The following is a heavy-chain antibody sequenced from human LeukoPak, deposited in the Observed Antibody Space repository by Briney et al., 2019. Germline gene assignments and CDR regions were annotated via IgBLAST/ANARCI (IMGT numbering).Heavy chain of an antibody. CDR3: TRGGDYYYYYGMDV. CDR1: GFTFCDYA. CDR2: IRSKAYGGTT. Sequence: GGSLRLSCTASGFTFCDYAMSWFRQAPGKGLEWVGFIRSKAYGGTTEYAASVKGRFTISRDDSKSIAYLQMNSLKTEDTAVYYCTRGGDYYYYYGMDVWGQGTTVTVSS. V-gene: IGHV3-49*03. J-gene: IGHJ6*02.